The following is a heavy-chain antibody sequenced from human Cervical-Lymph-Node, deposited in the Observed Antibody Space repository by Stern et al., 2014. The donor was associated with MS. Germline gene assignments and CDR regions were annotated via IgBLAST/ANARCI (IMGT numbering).Heavy chain of an antibody. CDR1: GGTFNVYA. D-gene: IGHD2-15*01. J-gene: IGHJ6*02. CDR3: ARDGRHRDNYGLDV. V-gene: IGHV1-69*01. CDR2: IIPIFGTA. Sequence: QEQLVQSGAEVKKPGSSVKVSCQASGGTFNVYAINWLRQAPGQGLEWMGGIIPIFGTANYAQKFQGRVTITADESTRTSSMQLSSLRSNDTAVYYCARDGRHRDNYGLDVWGQGTTVIVSS.